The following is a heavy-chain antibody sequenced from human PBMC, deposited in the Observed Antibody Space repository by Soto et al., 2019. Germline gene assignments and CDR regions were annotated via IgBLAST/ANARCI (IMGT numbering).Heavy chain of an antibody. Sequence: EVQLVESGGGLVQPGRSLRLSCAASGFTFDDYAMHWVRQAPGKGLEWVSGITWNSGTIAYADSVKGRFTISRDNAKNSLYLQMNSRRSEDTAFYYCARDGSSWYVGMLRYWGQGTLVTVSS. CDR3: ARDGSSWYVGMLRY. J-gene: IGHJ4*02. CDR2: ITWNSGTI. V-gene: IGHV3-9*01. CDR1: GFTFDDYA. D-gene: IGHD6-13*01.